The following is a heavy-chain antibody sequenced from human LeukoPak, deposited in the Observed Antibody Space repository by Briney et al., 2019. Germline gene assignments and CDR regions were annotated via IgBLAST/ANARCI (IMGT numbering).Heavy chain of an antibody. CDR2: INPSGGST. CDR3: VRDRTYYYDSSGLDY. CDR1: GYTFTSCY. V-gene: IGHV1-46*01. Sequence: ASVKVSCKASGYTFTSCYMHWVRQAPGQGLEWMGIINPSGGSTSYAQKFQGRVTMTRDTSTSTVYMELSSLRSEDTAVYYCVRDRTYYYDSSGLDYWGQGTLVTVSS. D-gene: IGHD3-22*01. J-gene: IGHJ4*02.